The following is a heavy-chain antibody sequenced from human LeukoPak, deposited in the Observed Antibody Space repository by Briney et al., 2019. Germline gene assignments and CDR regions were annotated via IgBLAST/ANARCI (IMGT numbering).Heavy chain of an antibody. V-gene: IGHV3-7*01. CDR1: GFTFSSYW. Sequence: GESLKISCAASGFTFSSYWMTWVRQAPGMGLQWVANIKEDGSEKYYVDSVKGRFTISRDNAKNSLYLQMSSLRAEDTAVYYCARADSTGAFDIWGQGTMVTVS. CDR2: IKEDGSEK. D-gene: IGHD3-22*01. CDR3: ARADSTGAFDI. J-gene: IGHJ3*02.